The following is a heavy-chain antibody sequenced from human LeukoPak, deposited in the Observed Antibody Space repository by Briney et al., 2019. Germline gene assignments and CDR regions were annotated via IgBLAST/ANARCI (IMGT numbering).Heavy chain of an antibody. CDR1: GYTFTGYY. J-gene: IGHJ6*02. CDR3: RASMDV. CDR2: FDPEDGET. Sequence: ASVKVSCKASGYTFTGYYMHWVRQAPGKGLEWMGGFDPEDGETIYAQKFQGRVTMTEDTSTDTAYMELSSLRSEDTAVYYCRASMDVWGQGTTVTVSS. V-gene: IGHV1-24*01.